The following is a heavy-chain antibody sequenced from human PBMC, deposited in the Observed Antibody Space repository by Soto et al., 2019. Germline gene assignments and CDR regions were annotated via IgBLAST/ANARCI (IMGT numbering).Heavy chain of an antibody. J-gene: IGHJ4*02. D-gene: IGHD3-9*01. CDR2: IIPIFGTA. CDR3: ARVHIYYDILTGSRDY. V-gene: IGHV1-69*01. Sequence: QVQLVQSGAEVKKPGSSVKVSCKASGGTFSSYAISWVRQAPGQGLEWMGGIIPIFGTANYAQKFQGRVTITADESTSTAYMELSSLRSDDKAVYYCARVHIYYDILTGSRDYWGQGTLVTVSS. CDR1: GGTFSSYA.